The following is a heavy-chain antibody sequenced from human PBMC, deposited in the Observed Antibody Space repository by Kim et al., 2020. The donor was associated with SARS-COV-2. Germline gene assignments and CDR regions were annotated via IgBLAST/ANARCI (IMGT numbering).Heavy chain of an antibody. V-gene: IGHV3-15*01. J-gene: IGHJ6*02. D-gene: IGHD4-17*01. Sequence: VKDRFTISRDDSKNTLYLQMNSLKTEDTAVYYCTTDVTVTNLYYYYGMDVWGQGTTVTVSS. CDR3: TTDVTVTNLYYYYGMDV.